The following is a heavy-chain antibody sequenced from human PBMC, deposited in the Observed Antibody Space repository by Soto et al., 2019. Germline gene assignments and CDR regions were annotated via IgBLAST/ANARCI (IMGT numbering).Heavy chain of an antibody. CDR1: GFTFTSSS. D-gene: IGHD3-3*01. Sequence: VASVKVSCKASGFTFTSSSVQWVRQARGQRLEWIGWIVVGSGNTNYAQKFQERVTITRDMSTSTAYMELSSLRSEDTAVYYCAAASKGFLEWLYYYYYGMDVWGQGTTVTVSS. J-gene: IGHJ6*02. CDR2: IVVGSGNT. V-gene: IGHV1-58*01. CDR3: AAASKGFLEWLYYYYYGMDV.